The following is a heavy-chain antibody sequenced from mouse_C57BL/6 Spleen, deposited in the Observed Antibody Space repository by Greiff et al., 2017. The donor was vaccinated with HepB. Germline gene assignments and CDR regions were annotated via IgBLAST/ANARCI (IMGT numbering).Heavy chain of an antibody. D-gene: IGHD1-1*01. V-gene: IGHV14-3*01. J-gene: IGHJ4*01. CDR2: IDPANGNT. Sequence: VQLQQSVAELVRPGASVKLSCTASGFNIKNTYMHWVKQRPEQGLEWIGRIDPANGNTKYAPKFQGEATITADTSSNTAYLQLSSLTSEDTAIYYCAAPYGSSYDAMDYWGQGTSVTVSS. CDR3: AAPYGSSYDAMDY. CDR1: GFNIKNTY.